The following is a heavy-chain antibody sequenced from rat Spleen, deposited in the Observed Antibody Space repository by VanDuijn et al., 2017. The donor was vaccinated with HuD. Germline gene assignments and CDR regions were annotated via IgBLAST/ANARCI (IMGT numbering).Heavy chain of an antibody. Sequence: EVQLVETGGSLVQPGKSLKLTCATSGFTFSHAWLHWVRQSPEKPLEWVAQIKAKSSNSATYYSESVKGRFTISRDDSKSSIYLQMNNLKEEDTAIYYCTWEGPYTWFAYWGQGTLVTVSS. J-gene: IGHJ3*01. CDR2: IKAKSSNSAT. CDR1: GFTFSHAW. D-gene: IGHD1-11*01. CDR3: TWEGPYTWFAY. V-gene: IGHV6-8*01.